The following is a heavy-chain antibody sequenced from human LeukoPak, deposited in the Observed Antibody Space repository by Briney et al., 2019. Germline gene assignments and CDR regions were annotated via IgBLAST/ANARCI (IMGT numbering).Heavy chain of an antibody. CDR3: ARDGRIVGATLDY. CDR1: GFTFSSYG. J-gene: IGHJ4*02. D-gene: IGHD1-26*01. CDR2: IKQDGSEK. V-gene: IGHV3-7*01. Sequence: GGSLRLSCAASGFTFSSYGMHWVRQAPGKGLEWVANIKQDGSEKYYVDSVKGRFTISRDNAKNSLYLQMNSLRAEDTAVYYCARDGRIVGATLDYWGQGTLVTVSS.